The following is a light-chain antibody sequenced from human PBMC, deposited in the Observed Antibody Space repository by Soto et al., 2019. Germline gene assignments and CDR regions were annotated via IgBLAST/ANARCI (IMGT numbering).Light chain of an antibody. CDR2: DAS. CDR3: KQYNSYSRT. Sequence: DIQMTQSPSTLSASVGDRVTITCRASQSISSWLAWYQQKPGQAPKLLIYDASSWESGVPSRFSGSGSGTDFTLPISSLQPYDFALYYCKQYNSYSRTFGQGTKVEIK. V-gene: IGKV1-5*01. CDR1: QSISSW. J-gene: IGKJ1*01.